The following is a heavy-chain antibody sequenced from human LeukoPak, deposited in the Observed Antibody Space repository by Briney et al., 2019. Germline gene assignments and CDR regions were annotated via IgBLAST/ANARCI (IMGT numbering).Heavy chain of an antibody. J-gene: IGHJ4*02. V-gene: IGHV3-7*05. D-gene: IGHD3-9*01. CDR1: GFTFSRYW. CDR2: IKQDGSEK. CDR3: ARSGLRYFDCPDY. Sequence: PGGSLRLSSAASGFTFSRYWMSWVRQAPGKGLEWVATIKQDGSEKYYVDSVKGRFTISRDNAKNSLSLQMNSLRAEDTAVYYCARSGLRYFDCPDYWGQGALVTVSS.